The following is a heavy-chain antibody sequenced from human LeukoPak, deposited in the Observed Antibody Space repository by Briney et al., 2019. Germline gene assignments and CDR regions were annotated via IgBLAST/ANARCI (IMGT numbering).Heavy chain of an antibody. CDR2: INPDGSST. CDR3: ARVGEMANDY. V-gene: IGHV3-74*01. CDR1: GFTLSSYW. J-gene: IGHJ4*02. Sequence: GGSLRLSCAASGFTLSSYWMHWVRQAPGKGLVWVSRINPDGSSTSYADSVKDRFTISRDNAKNTLYLQMNSLRAEDTAVYYCARVGEMANDYWGQGTLVTVSS. D-gene: IGHD5-24*01.